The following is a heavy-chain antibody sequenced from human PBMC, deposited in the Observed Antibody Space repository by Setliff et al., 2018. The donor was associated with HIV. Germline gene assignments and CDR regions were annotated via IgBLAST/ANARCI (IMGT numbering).Heavy chain of an antibody. Sequence: PGGSLRLSCAASGFTFSDYYMSWIRQAPGKGLEWVSYISSSGSTIYYADSVKGRFTISRDNAKNSLYLQMNSLRAEDTAVYYCVSSSSSSSWYLDYWGQGTLVTVSS. CDR2: ISSSGSTI. CDR3: VSSSSSSSWYLDY. J-gene: IGHJ4*02. CDR1: GFTFSDYY. V-gene: IGHV3-11*04. D-gene: IGHD6-13*01.